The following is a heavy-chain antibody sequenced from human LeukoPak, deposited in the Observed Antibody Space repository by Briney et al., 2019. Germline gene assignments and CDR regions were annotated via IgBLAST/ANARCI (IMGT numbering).Heavy chain of an antibody. CDR2: IGTAGDT. CDR1: GFTFSSYD. J-gene: IGHJ4*02. V-gene: IGHV3-13*01. CDR3: ARAAMVRGVPSGYFDY. D-gene: IGHD3-10*01. Sequence: GGSLRLSCAASGFTFSSYDMHWVRQATGKGLEWVSAIGTAGDTYYPGSVKGRFTISRENAKNSLYLQMNSLRAGDTAVYYCARAAMVRGVPSGYFDYWGQGTLVTVSS.